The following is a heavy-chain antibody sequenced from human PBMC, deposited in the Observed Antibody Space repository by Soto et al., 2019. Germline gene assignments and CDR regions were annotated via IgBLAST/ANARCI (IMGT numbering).Heavy chain of an antibody. CDR2: INAGNGNT. Sequence: ASVKVSCKASGYTFTSYAMHWVRQAPGQRLEWMGWINAGNGNTKYSQKFQGRVTITRDTSASTAYMELSSLRSEDTAVYYCARDLNQIWFGELFWFDPWGQGTLVTVSS. V-gene: IGHV1-3*01. J-gene: IGHJ5*02. CDR1: GYTFTSYA. CDR3: ARDLNQIWFGELFWFDP. D-gene: IGHD3-10*01.